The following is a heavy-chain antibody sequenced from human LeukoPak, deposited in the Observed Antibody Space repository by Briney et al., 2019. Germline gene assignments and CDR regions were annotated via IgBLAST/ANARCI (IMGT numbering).Heavy chain of an antibody. J-gene: IGHJ4*02. CDR3: ARDVGSGWLYFDY. CDR2: INPNSGGT. D-gene: IGHD6-19*01. CDR1: GYTFTGYY. V-gene: IGHV1-2*02. Sequence: GASVKVSCKASGYTFTGYYMHWVRQAPGQGLEWMGWINPNSGGTNYAQKFQGKVTMTRDTSISTAYMELSRLRSDDTAVYYCARDVGSGWLYFDYWGQGTLVTVSS.